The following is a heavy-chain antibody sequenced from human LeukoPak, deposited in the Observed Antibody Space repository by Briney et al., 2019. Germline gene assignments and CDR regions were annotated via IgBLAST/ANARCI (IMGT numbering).Heavy chain of an antibody. J-gene: IGHJ4*02. CDR2: INHSGST. V-gene: IGHV4-34*01. D-gene: IGHD2-2*01. Sequence: SETLSLTCAVYGGSISGYYWSWIRQPPGKGLEWIGEINHSGSTNYNPSLKSRVTISVDTSKNQFSLKLSSVTAADTAVYYCARQQYCSSTSCLIDYWGQGTLVTVSS. CDR1: GGSISGYY. CDR3: ARQQYCSSTSCLIDY.